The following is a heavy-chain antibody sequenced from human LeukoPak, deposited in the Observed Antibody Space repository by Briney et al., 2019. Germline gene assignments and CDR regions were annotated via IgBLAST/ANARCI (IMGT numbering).Heavy chain of an antibody. CDR3: ARGGYSSAGVAFDI. CDR1: GFTVSSNY. D-gene: IGHD6-19*01. J-gene: IGHJ3*02. V-gene: IGHV3-53*01. CDR2: IYSGGST. Sequence: GGSLRLSCAASGFTVSSNYMSWVRQAPGKGLEWVSVIYSGGSTYYADSVKGRFTISRDNSKNTLYLQMNSLRAEDTAVYYCARGGYSSAGVAFDIWGQGTMVTVSS.